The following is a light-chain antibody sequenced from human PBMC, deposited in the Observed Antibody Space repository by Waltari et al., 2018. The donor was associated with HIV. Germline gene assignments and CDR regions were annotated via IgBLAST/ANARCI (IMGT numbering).Light chain of an antibody. CDR1: QSLSSNY. V-gene: IGKV3-20*01. J-gene: IGKJ1*01. CDR2: GAS. Sequence: IVLTQSPGTLSLSPGERATLSCRASQSLSSNYLAWYQQKPGQAPRLLIHGASSRATGIPDRFSGSGSETDFTLTISRLEPEDFAVYYCQQYGNSGTFGQGTKVEIK. CDR3: QQYGNSGT.